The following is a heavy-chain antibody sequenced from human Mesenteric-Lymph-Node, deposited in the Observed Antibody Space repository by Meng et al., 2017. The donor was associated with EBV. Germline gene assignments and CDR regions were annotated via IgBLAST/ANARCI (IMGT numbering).Heavy chain of an antibody. D-gene: IGHD3-22*01. Sequence: QEPAQGAGPGMVKPSGTRVLPCAVSSGSISSSKWWSWVRQPPGKGLEWIGEIYHNGNTNYNPFLKSRVTISVDKSKNQFSLKLNSVTAADTAVYYCARADSSGPWHFDYWGQGTLVTVSS. J-gene: IGHJ4*02. CDR1: SGSISSSKW. CDR3: ARADSSGPWHFDY. CDR2: IYHNGNT. V-gene: IGHV4-4*02.